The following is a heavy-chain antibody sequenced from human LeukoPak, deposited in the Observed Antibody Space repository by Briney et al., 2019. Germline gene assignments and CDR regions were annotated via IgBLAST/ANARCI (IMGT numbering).Heavy chain of an antibody. CDR3: ARGGGRSYSDAFDI. CDR1: GFTFSSSN. V-gene: IGHV3-48*02. D-gene: IGHD1-26*01. CDR2: ISVSSTAA. J-gene: IGHJ3*02. Sequence: GSLRLSCAASGFTFSSSNMHWVRQAPGKGLEWLSFISVSSTAAQYADSVKGRFTISRDIGRKSLYLQMNSLRDEDTAVYYCARGGGRSYSDAFDIWGQGTVVTVSS.